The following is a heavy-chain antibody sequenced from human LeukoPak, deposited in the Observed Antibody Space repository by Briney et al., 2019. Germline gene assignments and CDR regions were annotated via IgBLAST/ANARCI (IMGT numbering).Heavy chain of an antibody. CDR1: SYTFTNYG. V-gene: IGHV1-18*01. J-gene: IGHJ5*02. Sequence: ASVKASYKASSYTFTNYGISWVPQAPEQRLKWMGWISAYNGNRIYAKKLQGRVTMTTATSTSTAYMELRSLRSDDTAVYFCARDPGNSPSPASFDPWGEGTLVTVSS. CDR3: ARDPGNSPSPASFDP. CDR2: ISAYNGNR. D-gene: IGHD2/OR15-2a*01.